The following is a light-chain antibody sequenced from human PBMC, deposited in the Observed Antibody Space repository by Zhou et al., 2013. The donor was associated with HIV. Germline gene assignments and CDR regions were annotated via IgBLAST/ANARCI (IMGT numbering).Light chain of an antibody. V-gene: IGKV1-5*01. CDR1: QSISSW. J-gene: IGKJ4*01. Sequence: DIQMTQSPSTLSASVGDRVTITCRASQSISSWLAWYQQKPGKAPKLLIYAASTLHSGVPSRFSGSGSGTDFSLTISSLQPEDFATYYCQQLYSYPNTFGGGTKVEIK. CDR3: QQLYSYPNT. CDR2: AAS.